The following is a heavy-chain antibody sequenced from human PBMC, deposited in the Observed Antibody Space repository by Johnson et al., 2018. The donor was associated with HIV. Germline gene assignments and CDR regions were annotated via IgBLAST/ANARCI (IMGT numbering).Heavy chain of an antibody. D-gene: IGHD6-13*01. Sequence: EMQLVESGGGLVQPGGSLRLSCAASGFTFSNAWMSWVRQAPGKGLEWVGRIKSKTDGGTTDYAAPVKGRFTISRDNSKNTLYLQMNSLRAEDTAVYYCAKEEGLAAAGTGEAFDIWGQGTMVTVSS. CDR1: GFTFSNAW. V-gene: IGHV3-15*01. CDR3: AKEEGLAAAGTGEAFDI. J-gene: IGHJ3*02. CDR2: IKSKTDGGTT.